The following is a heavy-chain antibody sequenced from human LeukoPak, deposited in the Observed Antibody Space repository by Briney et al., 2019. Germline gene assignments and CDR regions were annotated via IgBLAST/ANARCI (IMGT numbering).Heavy chain of an antibody. CDR3: ARLGYCSSTSCYYFDY. Sequence: ASVKVSCKASGYTFTGYYMHWVRQAPGQGLEWMGWINPNSGGTNYAQKFQGRVTMTRDTSISTAYMELSRLRSDDTAVYYCARLGYCSSTSCYYFDYWGQGTLVTVSS. V-gene: IGHV1-2*02. CDR1: GYTFTGYY. D-gene: IGHD2-2*01. J-gene: IGHJ4*02. CDR2: INPNSGGT.